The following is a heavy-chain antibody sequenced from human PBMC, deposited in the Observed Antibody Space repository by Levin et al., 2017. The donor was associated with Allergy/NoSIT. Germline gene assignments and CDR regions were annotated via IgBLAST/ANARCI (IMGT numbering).Heavy chain of an antibody. V-gene: IGHV4-39*01. CDR2: IYYSGST. CDR3: ARHAPDVDTAMVYEGDYFDY. J-gene: IGHJ4*02. D-gene: IGHD5-18*01. Sequence: SQTLSLTCTVSGGSISSSSYYWGWIRQPPGKGLEWIGSIYYSGSTYYNPSLKSRVTISVDTSKNQFSLKLSSVTAADTAVYYCARHAPDVDTAMVYEGDYFDYWGQGTLVTVSS. CDR1: GGSISSSSYY.